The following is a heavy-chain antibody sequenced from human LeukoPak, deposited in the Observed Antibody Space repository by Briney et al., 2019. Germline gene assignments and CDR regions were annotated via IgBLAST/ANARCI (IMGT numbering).Heavy chain of an antibody. CDR2: IGTSINNT. V-gene: IGHV3-23*01. CDR3: ARDQAFDWFYYYYGMDV. Sequence: GGSLRLSCAASGFTFNNYALSWVRQAPGKGLEWVSTIGTSINNTYYADSVKGRFTISRDNSNHTLSLQMSSLRAEDTAIYYCARDQAFDWFYYYYGMDVWGLGTTVIVSS. J-gene: IGHJ6*02. CDR1: GFTFNNYA. D-gene: IGHD3-9*01.